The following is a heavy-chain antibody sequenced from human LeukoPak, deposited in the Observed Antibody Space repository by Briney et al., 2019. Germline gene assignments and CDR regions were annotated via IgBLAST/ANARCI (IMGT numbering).Heavy chain of an antibody. CDR1: GFAFSDFW. Sequence: PGGSLRLSCAASGFAFSDFWMCWVRQAPGKGLEWVANVRHDGSAKYYVPSVRGRFTISRDNAKNSLYLQMNSLTVEDTAVYYCATSHDSAGNDWGQGTLVTVSS. D-gene: IGHD2-15*01. CDR3: ATSHDSAGND. CDR2: VRHDGSAK. V-gene: IGHV3-7*01. J-gene: IGHJ4*02.